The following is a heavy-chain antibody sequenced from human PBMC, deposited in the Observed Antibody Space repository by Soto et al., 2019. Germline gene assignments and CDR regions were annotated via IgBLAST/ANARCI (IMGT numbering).Heavy chain of an antibody. V-gene: IGHV3-11*01. J-gene: IGHJ3*02. CDR2: ISSGGSTV. CDR1: GFTFSDYY. Sequence: QVQLVESGGGLVKPGGSLRLSCAASGFTFSDYYMTWIRQAPGKGLEWVSYISSGGSTVYYADSVKGRFTISRDNAKNSLYLQMNTLRAEDTAVYYCARVRGFLQNSANYDDAFEIWGQGTMVTVSS. CDR3: ARVRGFLQNSANYDDAFEI. D-gene: IGHD1-26*01.